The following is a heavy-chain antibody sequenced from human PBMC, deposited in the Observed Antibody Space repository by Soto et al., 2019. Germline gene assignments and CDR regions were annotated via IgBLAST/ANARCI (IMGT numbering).Heavy chain of an antibody. D-gene: IGHD2-21*01. CDR3: TSIQVSTHRLAYCGGDCYTDAFDI. CDR1: GFTFSGSA. J-gene: IGHJ3*02. Sequence: GGSLSLSCAASGFTFSGSAMHWVRQASGKGLEWVGRIRSKANSYATAYAASVKGRFAISRDDSKNTAYLQMNSLKTEDTAVYYCTSIQVSTHRLAYCGGDCYTDAFDIWGQGTMVTVSS. V-gene: IGHV3-73*01. CDR2: IRSKANSYAT.